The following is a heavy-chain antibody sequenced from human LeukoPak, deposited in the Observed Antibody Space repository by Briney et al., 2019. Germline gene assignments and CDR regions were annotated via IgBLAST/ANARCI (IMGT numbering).Heavy chain of an antibody. CDR2: ISSSGSTI. CDR1: GFTFSDYY. V-gene: IGHV3-11*01. D-gene: IGHD2-2*01. Sequence: PGGSLRLSCAASGFTFSDYYMSWIRQAPGKGLEWVSYISSSGSTIYYADSVKGRFTISRDNAKNSLYLQMNSLRAEDTAVYYCARDGCSSTSCYEYSWFDPWGQGTLVTVSS. J-gene: IGHJ5*02. CDR3: ARDGCSSTSCYEYSWFDP.